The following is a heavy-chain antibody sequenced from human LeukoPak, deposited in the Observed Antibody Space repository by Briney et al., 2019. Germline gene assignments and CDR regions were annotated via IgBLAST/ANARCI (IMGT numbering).Heavy chain of an antibody. CDR3: ATDCSSTSCYTNLDAFDI. CDR2: ISAYNGNT. D-gene: IGHD2-2*02. J-gene: IGHJ3*02. V-gene: IGHV1-18*01. CDR1: GYTFTSYG. Sequence: ASVKVSCKASGYTFTSYGISWVRQAPGQGLEWMGWISAYNGNTNYAQKLQGRVTMTTDTSTSTAYMELRSLRSDDTAVYYCATDCSSTSCYTNLDAFDIWGQGTMVTVSS.